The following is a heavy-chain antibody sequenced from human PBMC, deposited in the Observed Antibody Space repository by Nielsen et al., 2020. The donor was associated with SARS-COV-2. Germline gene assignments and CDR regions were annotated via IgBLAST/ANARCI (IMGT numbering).Heavy chain of an antibody. CDR3: AKGGDDARILGMDV. V-gene: IGHV3-73*01. Sequence: GGSLRLSCAASGFSFNGSAMHWVRQASGKGLEWVGRIRSKANSYATAYGESAKGRSTISRDDSKNTAYLQMNSLKTEDTAVYYCAKGGDDARILGMDVWGQGTTVTVSS. D-gene: IGHD1-1*01. CDR2: IRSKANSYAT. J-gene: IGHJ6*02. CDR1: GFSFNGSA.